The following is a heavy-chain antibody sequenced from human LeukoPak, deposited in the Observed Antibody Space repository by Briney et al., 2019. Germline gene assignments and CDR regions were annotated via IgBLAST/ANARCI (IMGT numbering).Heavy chain of an antibody. CDR1: GGSISSYY. J-gene: IGHJ6*03. CDR2: IYYSGST. CDR3: ARSPPKAPLDYSSSWRYLNNYYYYMDV. V-gene: IGHV4-59*01. Sequence: SETLSLTCTVSGGSISSYYWSWIRQPPGKGLEWIGYIYYSGSTNYNPSLKSRVTISVDTSKNQFSLKLSSVTAADTAVYYCARSPPKAPLDYSSSWRYLNNYYYYMDVWGKGTTVTVSS. D-gene: IGHD6-13*01.